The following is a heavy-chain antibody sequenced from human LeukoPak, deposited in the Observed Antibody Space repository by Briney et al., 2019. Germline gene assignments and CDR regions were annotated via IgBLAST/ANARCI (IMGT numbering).Heavy chain of an antibody. Sequence: PGGSLRLSCAASGFTFSSYSMNWVRQAPGKGLEWVSYISSSSSTIYYADSVKGRFTISRDNAKNSLYLQMNSLRAEDTAVYYCAILAGTEVWFGEYYGMDVWGQGTTVTVSS. CDR1: GFTFSSYS. D-gene: IGHD3-10*01. CDR2: ISSSSSTI. V-gene: IGHV3-48*04. CDR3: AILAGTEVWFGEYYGMDV. J-gene: IGHJ6*02.